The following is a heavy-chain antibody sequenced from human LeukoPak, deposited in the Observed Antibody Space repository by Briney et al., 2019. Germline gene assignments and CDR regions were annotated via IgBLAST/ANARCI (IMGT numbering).Heavy chain of an antibody. V-gene: IGHV3-23*01. CDR3: AKGGDIVVVVAAVSGFDY. CDR1: GFSFSSYA. J-gene: IGHJ4*02. Sequence: GASLRVSCAASGFSFSSYAMSWVRQAPGKRLEWVSAISGSGGSTYYADSVKGRFTISRDNSKNTLYLQMNSLRAEDTAVYYCAKGGDIVVVVAAVSGFDYWGQGTLVTISS. CDR2: ISGSGGST. D-gene: IGHD2-15*01.